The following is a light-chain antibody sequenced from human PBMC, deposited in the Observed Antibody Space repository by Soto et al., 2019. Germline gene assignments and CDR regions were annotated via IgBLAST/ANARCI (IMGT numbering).Light chain of an antibody. CDR3: QKYNSAPRT. J-gene: IGKJ1*01. CDR2: SAT. CDR1: QGIRYY. Sequence: DIQMTQSPSSLSASVGDRVTITFRASQGIRYYLAWYQHKPGKVPKLLIYSATTLQSGVPSRFSGSGSGTDFTLTISSLQPEDVATYYCQKYNSAPRTFGQGTKVDI. V-gene: IGKV1-27*01.